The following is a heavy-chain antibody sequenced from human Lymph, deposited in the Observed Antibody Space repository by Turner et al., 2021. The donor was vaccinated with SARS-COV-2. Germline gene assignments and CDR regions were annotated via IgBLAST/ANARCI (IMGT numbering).Heavy chain of an antibody. CDR1: GYSFTGYY. Sequence: QVQLVQSGAEVKKPGASVKVTCKASGYSFTGYYMHWVRQSPGQGLECMGWINPNSGGTNYPQKFQGRVTMTRDTSISRAYMELSRLRSDDTAVYYCARSRDLQSMIRGVDPFDYWGQGTLVTVSS. V-gene: IGHV1-2*02. CDR2: INPNSGGT. J-gene: IGHJ4*02. CDR3: ARSRDLQSMIRGVDPFDY. D-gene: IGHD3-10*01.